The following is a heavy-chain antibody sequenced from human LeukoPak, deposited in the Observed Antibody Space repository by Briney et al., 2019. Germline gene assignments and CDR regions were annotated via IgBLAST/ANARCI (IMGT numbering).Heavy chain of an antibody. CDR2: ISSSGTTI. CDR3: ARLTAVRAGY. J-gene: IGHJ4*02. CDR1: GFTFSSYE. Sequence: GRSLRLSCAASGFTFSSYEMNWVSQGPGQGLEWVSYISSSGTTIYYADSVKGRFTISRDNAKNSLYLQMNSLRAEDTAVYYCARLTAVRAGYWGQGTLVTVSS. D-gene: IGHD6-19*01. V-gene: IGHV3-48*03.